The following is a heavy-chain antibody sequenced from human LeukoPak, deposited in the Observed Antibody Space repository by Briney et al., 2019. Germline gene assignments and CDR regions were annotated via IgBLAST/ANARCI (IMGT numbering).Heavy chain of an antibody. J-gene: IGHJ4*02. V-gene: IGHV1-46*01. CDR3: ARDGELDY. D-gene: IGHD7-27*01. CDR2: INPSGGST. CDR1: SXX. Sequence: SXXMXXXRXXPGQGLEWMGIINPSGGSTSYAQKFQGRVTMTRDMSTSTVYMELSSLRSEDTAVYYCARDGELDYWGQGTLVTVSS.